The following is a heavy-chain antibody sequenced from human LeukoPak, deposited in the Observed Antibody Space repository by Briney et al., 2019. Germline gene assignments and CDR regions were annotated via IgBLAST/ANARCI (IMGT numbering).Heavy chain of an antibody. V-gene: IGHV1-18*01. D-gene: IGHD3-3*01. CDR3: ARSGQTPKTDTILEF. Sequence: ASVKVSCKASGYTFTSSGISWVRQAPGQGLEWMGWISAYNGHTNYAQKLQGRVTMTRDTSITTAYMELSGLRPDDTAVYYCARSGQTPKTDTILEFWGQGTLVTVSS. J-gene: IGHJ4*02. CDR2: ISAYNGHT. CDR1: GYTFTSSG.